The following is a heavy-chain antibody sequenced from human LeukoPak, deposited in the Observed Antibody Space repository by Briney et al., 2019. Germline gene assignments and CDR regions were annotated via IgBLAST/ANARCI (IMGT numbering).Heavy chain of an antibody. Sequence: GESLKISCKGSGYSFTNYWIGWVREMPGTGLEWMGVSYPGDSYTRYSPSFQGQVTISDDKSISTAYLQWSSLKASDTAMYYCARRDGRALDIWGQGTTVTVSS. CDR3: ARRDGRALDI. J-gene: IGHJ3*02. V-gene: IGHV5-51*01. CDR2: SYPGDSYT. CDR1: GYSFTNYW. D-gene: IGHD2-21*02.